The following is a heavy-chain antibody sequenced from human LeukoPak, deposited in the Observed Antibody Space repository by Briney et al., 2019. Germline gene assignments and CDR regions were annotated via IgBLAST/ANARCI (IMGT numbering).Heavy chain of an antibody. D-gene: IGHD6-6*01. Sequence: PSETLSLTCAVYGGSFSGYYWSWIRQPPGKGLEWIGEINHSGSTNYNPSLKSRVTISVDTSKNQFSLKLSSVTAADTAVYYCATEQLARPYYFDYWGQGTLVTVSS. J-gene: IGHJ4*02. CDR1: GGSFSGYY. CDR2: INHSGST. V-gene: IGHV4-34*01. CDR3: ATEQLARPYYFDY.